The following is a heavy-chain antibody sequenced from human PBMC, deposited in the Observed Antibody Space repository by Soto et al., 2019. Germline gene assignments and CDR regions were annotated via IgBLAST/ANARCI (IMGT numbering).Heavy chain of an antibody. CDR2: IWSDGSEK. CDR3: ARKSIDAVGALDY. J-gene: IGHJ4*02. D-gene: IGHD6-13*01. CDR1: GLIFRTYA. Sequence: GGSLRLSCAASGLIFRTYAMHWVRQAPGKGLEWVAVIWSDGSEKYYADSVKGRFTISRDNSNNKMFLEMTSLRAEDTALYYFARKSIDAVGALDYWGPGTLVTVSS. V-gene: IGHV3-33*01.